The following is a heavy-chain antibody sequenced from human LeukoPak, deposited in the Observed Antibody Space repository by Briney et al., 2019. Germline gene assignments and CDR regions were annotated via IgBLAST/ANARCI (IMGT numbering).Heavy chain of an antibody. V-gene: IGHV3-48*04. CDR2: ISSSSSTI. D-gene: IGHD1-14*01. CDR3: ARWGSTGGH. J-gene: IGHJ4*02. CDR1: GFTFSSYS. Sequence: GGSLRLSCAASGFTFSSYSLNWVRQAPGKGLEWVSYISSSSSTIYYADSVKGRFTISRDNAKNSLYLQMNSLRAEDTAVYYCARWGSTGGHWGQGTLVTVSS.